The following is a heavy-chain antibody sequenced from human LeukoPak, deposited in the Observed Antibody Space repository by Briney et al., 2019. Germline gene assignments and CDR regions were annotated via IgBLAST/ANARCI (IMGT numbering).Heavy chain of an antibody. CDR1: GGSISSGDYY. J-gene: IGHJ4*02. CDR2: IYYSGST. Sequence: SQTLSLTCTVSGGSISSGDYYWSWIRQPTGKGLEWIGYIYYSGSTYYNPSLKSRVTISVDTSKNQFSLKLSSVTAADTAVYFCARHGATAYFFDYWGQGILVTVSS. CDR3: ARHGATAYFFDY. D-gene: IGHD1-26*01. V-gene: IGHV4-30-4*01.